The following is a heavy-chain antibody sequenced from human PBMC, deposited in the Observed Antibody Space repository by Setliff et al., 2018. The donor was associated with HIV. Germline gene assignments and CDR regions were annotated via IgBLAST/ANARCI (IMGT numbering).Heavy chain of an antibody. CDR1: RFDFNNYW. Sequence: ESLKISCAASRFDFNNYWMCWVRQAPGKGLEWVANIGQDGSEKNYVDSVKGRFTISRDNAKNSMDLQMNSLGVEDTAIYFCVRGKRYAYTSGGLDVWGQGTTVTVSS. CDR2: IGQDGSEK. D-gene: IGHD3-16*01. CDR3: VRGKRYAYTSGGLDV. V-gene: IGHV3-7*01. J-gene: IGHJ6*02.